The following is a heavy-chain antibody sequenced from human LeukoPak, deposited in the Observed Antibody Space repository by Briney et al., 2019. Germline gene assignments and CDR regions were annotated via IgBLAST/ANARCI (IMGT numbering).Heavy chain of an antibody. V-gene: IGHV3-7*03. J-gene: IGHJ4*02. Sequence: GGSLRLSCAASGFTFSSYGMSWVRQAPGKGLEWVANIKQDGSEKYYVDSVKGRFTISRDNAKNSLYLQMNSLRAEDTAVYYCWVGYSYGGYFDYWGQGTLVTVSS. CDR1: GFTFSSYG. CDR3: WVGYSYGGYFDY. CDR2: IKQDGSEK. D-gene: IGHD5-18*01.